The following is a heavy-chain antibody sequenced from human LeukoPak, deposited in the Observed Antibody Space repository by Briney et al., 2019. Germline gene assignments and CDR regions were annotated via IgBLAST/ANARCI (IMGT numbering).Heavy chain of an antibody. CDR2: IIPIFGTA. CDR1: GGTFSSYA. Sequence: EASVTVSCKASGGTFSSYAISWVRQAPGQGLEWMGGIIPIFGTANYAQKFQGRVTITADESTSTAYMELSSLRSEDTAVYYCAREGGYDRRSMDVWGQGTTVTVSS. D-gene: IGHD5-12*01. V-gene: IGHV1-69*13. CDR3: AREGGYDRRSMDV. J-gene: IGHJ6*02.